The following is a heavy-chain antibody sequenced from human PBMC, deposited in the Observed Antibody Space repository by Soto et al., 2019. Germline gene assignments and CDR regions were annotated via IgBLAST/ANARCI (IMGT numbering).Heavy chain of an antibody. J-gene: IGHJ4*02. CDR2: IWYDGSNK. D-gene: IGHD4-17*01. CDR1: GFTFSSYG. Sequence: QVQLVESGGGVVQPGRSLRLSCAACGFTFSSYGMHWVRQAPGKGLEWVAVIWYDGSNKYYADSVKGRFTISRDNSKNTLYLQMNSLRAEDTAVYYCARDGDYFFDYWGQGTLVTVSS. V-gene: IGHV3-33*01. CDR3: ARDGDYFFDY.